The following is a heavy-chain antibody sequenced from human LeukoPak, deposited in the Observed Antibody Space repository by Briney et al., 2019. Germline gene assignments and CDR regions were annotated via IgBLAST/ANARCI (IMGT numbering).Heavy chain of an antibody. V-gene: IGHV1-2*02. CDR2: INPNSGGT. Sequence: ASVKVSCKASGYTFTGYYMHWVRQAPGQGLEWMGWINPNSGGTNYARKFQGRVTMTRDTSISTAYMELSRLRSDDTAVYYCARDLNYYYYMDVWGKGTTVTVSS. CDR3: ARDLNYYYYMDV. J-gene: IGHJ6*03. CDR1: GYTFTGYY.